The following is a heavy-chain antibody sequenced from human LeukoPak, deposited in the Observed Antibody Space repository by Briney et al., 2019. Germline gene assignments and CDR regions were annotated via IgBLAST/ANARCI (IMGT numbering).Heavy chain of an antibody. CDR3: ARQGKGQWLTLYYFDY. V-gene: IGHV4-34*01. CDR2: INHSGST. Sequence: SETLSLTCAVYGESFSAYYWSWIRQPPAKGMEWIGEINHSGSTNYNPSLKSRATISVDTSKNQFFLKLSSVTAADTAVYYCARQGKGQWLTLYYFDYWGQGTLVTVSS. CDR1: GESFSAYY. J-gene: IGHJ4*02. D-gene: IGHD6-19*01.